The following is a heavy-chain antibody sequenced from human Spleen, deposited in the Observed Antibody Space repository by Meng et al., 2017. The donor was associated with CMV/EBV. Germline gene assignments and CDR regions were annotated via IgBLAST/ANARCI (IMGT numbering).Heavy chain of an antibody. CDR3: ASLTTVTIIDY. J-gene: IGHJ4*02. D-gene: IGHD4-17*01. CDR1: GFTFSSYA. Sequence: GESLKISCAASGFTFSSYAMSWVRQAPGKGLEWVSAISGSGGSKYYADSVKGRFTISRDNSKNTLYLQMNSLRAEDTAVYYCASLTTVTIIDYWGQGTLVTVSS. V-gene: IGHV3-23*01. CDR2: ISGSGGSK.